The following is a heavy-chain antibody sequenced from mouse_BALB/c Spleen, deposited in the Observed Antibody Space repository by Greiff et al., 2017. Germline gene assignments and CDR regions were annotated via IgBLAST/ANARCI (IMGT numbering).Heavy chain of an antibody. D-gene: IGHD2-1*01. Sequence: QVQLQQPGAELVKPGASVKLSCKASGYTFTSYWINWVKLRPGQGLEWIGDIYPGSGSTNYNEKFKSKATLTVDTSSSTAYMQLSSLASEDSALYYCARDGNYPDYWGQGTTLTVSS. CDR2: IYPGSGST. CDR1: GYTFTSYW. J-gene: IGHJ2*01. CDR3: ARDGNYPDY. V-gene: IGHV1-55*01.